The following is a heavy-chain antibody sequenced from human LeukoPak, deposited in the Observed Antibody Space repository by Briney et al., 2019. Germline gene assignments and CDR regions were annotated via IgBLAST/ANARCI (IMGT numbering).Heavy chain of an antibody. CDR1: GFTFSSYA. Sequence: GGSLRLSCAASGFTFSSYAMSWVRQAPGEGLEWVSAISGSGGSTYYADSVKGRFTISRDNSKNTLYLQMNSLRAEDTAVYYCAKDSSLYCTNGVCYYFDYWGQGTLVTVSS. CDR3: AKDSSLYCTNGVCYYFDY. V-gene: IGHV3-23*01. CDR2: ISGSGGST. J-gene: IGHJ4*02. D-gene: IGHD2-8*01.